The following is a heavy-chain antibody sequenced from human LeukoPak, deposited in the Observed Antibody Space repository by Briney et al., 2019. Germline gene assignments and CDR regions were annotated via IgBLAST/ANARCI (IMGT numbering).Heavy chain of an antibody. CDR1: GYTFTGYY. D-gene: IGHD3-16*01. J-gene: IGHJ4*02. V-gene: IGHV1-2*02. CDR2: INPNSGGT. CDR3: ARDREVWGSQAGY. Sequence: ASVKVSCKASGYTFTGYYMHWVRQAPGQGLEWMGWINPNSGGTNYAQKFQGRVTMTRDTSISTAYMELSRLRSDDTAVYYCARDREVWGSQAGYWGQGTLVTVSS.